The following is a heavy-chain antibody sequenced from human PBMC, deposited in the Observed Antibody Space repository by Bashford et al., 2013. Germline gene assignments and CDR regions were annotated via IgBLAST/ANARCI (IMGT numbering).Heavy chain of an antibody. CDR1: GGSISSYY. D-gene: IGHD2-21*02. J-gene: IGHJ4*02. CDR3: ARGWSGXNMTS. CDR2: IYASGGT. Sequence: SETLSLTCTVSGGSISSYYWSWIRQPPGKGLEWIGHIYASGGTSYNPSLKSRLTMSVDTSKNQFSLKLSSVTAXDTAVYYCARGWSGXNMTSWGQG. V-gene: IGHV4-4*08.